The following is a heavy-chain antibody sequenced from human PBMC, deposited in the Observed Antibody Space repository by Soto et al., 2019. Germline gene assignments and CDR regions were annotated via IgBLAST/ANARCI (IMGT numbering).Heavy chain of an antibody. CDR3: AKGIAAYYYMDV. Sequence: EVQLVESGGGLVQPGRSLRLCCAASGFTFDDYAMHWVRQAPGKGLEWVSGISWNGGSIGYADSVKGRFTISRDNAKNSLYLQMNSLRAEDTALYYCAKGIAAYYYMDVWGKGTTVTVSS. D-gene: IGHD6-6*01. V-gene: IGHV3-9*01. CDR2: ISWNGGSI. CDR1: GFTFDDYA. J-gene: IGHJ6*03.